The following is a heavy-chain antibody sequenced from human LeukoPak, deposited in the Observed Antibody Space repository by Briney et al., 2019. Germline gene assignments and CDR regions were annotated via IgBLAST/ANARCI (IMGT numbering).Heavy chain of an antibody. D-gene: IGHD1-26*01. Sequence: GASVKVSCKASGYTFTSYYMHWVRQAPGQGLEWMGIINPSGGSTSYAQKFQGGVTMTRDTSTSTVYMELSSLRSEDTAVYYCARDGEHLYYMDVWGKGTTVTVSS. CDR3: ARDGEHLYYMDV. J-gene: IGHJ6*03. CDR1: GYTFTSYY. CDR2: INPSGGST. V-gene: IGHV1-46*01.